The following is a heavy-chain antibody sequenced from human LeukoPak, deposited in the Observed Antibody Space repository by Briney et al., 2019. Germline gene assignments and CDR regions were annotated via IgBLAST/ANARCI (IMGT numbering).Heavy chain of an antibody. CDR3: AKMAYCGGDCWNMGYFDY. CDR2: IRYDGSNK. CDR1: GFSVSSYG. Sequence: PGGSLRLSCAASGFSVSSYGMTWVRQAPGKGLEWVAFIRYDGSNKYYADSVKGRFTISRDNSKNTLYLQMNSLRAEDTAVYYCAKMAYCGGDCWNMGYFDYWGQGTLVTVSS. D-gene: IGHD2-21*02. V-gene: IGHV3-30*02. J-gene: IGHJ4*02.